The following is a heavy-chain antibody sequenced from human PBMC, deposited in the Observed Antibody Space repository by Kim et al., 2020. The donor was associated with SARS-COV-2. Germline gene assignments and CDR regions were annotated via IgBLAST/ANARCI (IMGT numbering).Heavy chain of an antibody. CDR2: IKQDGSEK. V-gene: IGHV3-7*01. Sequence: GGSLRLSCAASGFTFSSYWMSWVRQAPGKGLEWVANIKQDGSEKYYVDSVKGRFTISRDNAKNSLYLQMNSLRAEDTAVYYCAVRDGYNQGYWWFDPWGQGTLVTVSS. J-gene: IGHJ5*02. D-gene: IGHD5-12*01. CDR3: AVRDGYNQGYWWFDP. CDR1: GFTFSSYW.